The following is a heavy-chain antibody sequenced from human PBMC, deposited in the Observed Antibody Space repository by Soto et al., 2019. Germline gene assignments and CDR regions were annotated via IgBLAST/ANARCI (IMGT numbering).Heavy chain of an antibody. J-gene: IGHJ4*02. CDR1: GCSISSYY. CDR2: IYYSGST. D-gene: IGHD6-13*01. Sequence: PSETLSLTCTFSGCSISSYYWSWIRQPPGKGLEWIGYIYYSGSTNYNPSLKSRVTISVDTSKNQFSLKLSSVTAADTAVYYCARLISSSWFYFDYWGQGTLVTVSS. CDR3: ARLISSSWFYFDY. V-gene: IGHV4-59*08.